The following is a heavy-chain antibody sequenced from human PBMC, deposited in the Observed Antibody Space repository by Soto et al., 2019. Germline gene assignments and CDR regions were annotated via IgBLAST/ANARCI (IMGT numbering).Heavy chain of an antibody. CDR2: IYSGGST. CDR1: GFTVSSNY. CDR3: ARHITMDPLLVY. J-gene: IGHJ4*02. D-gene: IGHD3-10*01. Sequence: EVQLVEPGGGLIQPGGSLRLSCAASGFTVSSNYMSWVRQAPGKGLEWVSVIYSGGSTYYADSVKGRFTISRDNSKNTLYLQMNSLRAEDTAVYYCARHITMDPLLVYWGQGTLVTVSS. V-gene: IGHV3-53*01.